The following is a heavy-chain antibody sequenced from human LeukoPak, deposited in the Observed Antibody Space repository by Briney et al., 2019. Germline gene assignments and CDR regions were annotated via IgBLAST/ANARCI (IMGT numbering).Heavy chain of an antibody. D-gene: IGHD3-10*01. V-gene: IGHV1-8*02. CDR2: MNPNSGNT. CDR1: VYTLTSYG. J-gene: IGHJ3*02. Sequence: ASVKVSCKASVYTLTSYGISWVRQAPRHPREGRGGMNPNSGNTGYAQKFQGRITITRNTTISTDYMELSSLRYEDTAVYYCARDRWFGELGPGAFDIWGQGTMATVSS. CDR3: ARDRWFGELGPGAFDI.